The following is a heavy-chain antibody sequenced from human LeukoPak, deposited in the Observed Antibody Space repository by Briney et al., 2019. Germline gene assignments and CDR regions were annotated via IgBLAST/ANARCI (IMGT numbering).Heavy chain of an antibody. Sequence: GGYLRLSCAASGFTFSSYSMNWVRQAPGKGLEWVSYISSSSSTIYYADSVKGRFTISRDNAKNSLYLQMNSMRAEDTAVYYCARGPPYYDFWSGSPWFDPWGQGTLVTVSS. D-gene: IGHD3-3*01. CDR1: GFTFSSYS. CDR3: ARGPPYYDFWSGSPWFDP. V-gene: IGHV3-48*01. J-gene: IGHJ5*02. CDR2: ISSSSSTI.